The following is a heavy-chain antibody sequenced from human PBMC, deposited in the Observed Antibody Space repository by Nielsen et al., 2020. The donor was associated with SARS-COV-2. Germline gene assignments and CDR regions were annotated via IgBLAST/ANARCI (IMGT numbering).Heavy chain of an antibody. CDR3: ARVRWELLGGAFDI. Sequence: SETLSLTCTVSGGSISSYYWSWIRQPPGKGLEWIGYIYYSGSTNYNPSLKSRVTISVDTSKNQFSLKLSSVTAADTAMYYCARVRWELLGGAFDIWGQGTMVTVSS. V-gene: IGHV4-59*01. CDR1: GGSISSYY. J-gene: IGHJ3*02. CDR2: IYYSGST. D-gene: IGHD1-26*01.